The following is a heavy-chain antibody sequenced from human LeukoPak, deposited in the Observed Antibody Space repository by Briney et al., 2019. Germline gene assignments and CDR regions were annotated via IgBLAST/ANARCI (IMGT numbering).Heavy chain of an antibody. Sequence: GGSLRLSCAASGFTFSDYGMHWVRQAPGKGLEWVAVISYDGTNKYYVDSVKGRFTISRDNSRNTLYLQMNSLRSGDTAVYYCATAKLGIDAFDIWGQGTMVTVSS. D-gene: IGHD7-27*01. J-gene: IGHJ3*02. CDR1: GFTFSDYG. CDR2: ISYDGTNK. CDR3: ATAKLGIDAFDI. V-gene: IGHV3-30*03.